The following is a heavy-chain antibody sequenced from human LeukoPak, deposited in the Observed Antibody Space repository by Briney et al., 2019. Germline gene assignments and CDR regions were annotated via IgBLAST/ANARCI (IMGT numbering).Heavy chain of an antibody. CDR3: ARSSTVVTPVDH. D-gene: IGHD4-23*01. J-gene: IGHJ4*02. Sequence: ASVKVSFKASGYAFTGYYMHWVRPAPGQGLEWMGWLNPNSGGTNYAQKFQGRGTMTRDTSISTAYVELSRLRSDDTAVYYCARSSTVVTPVDHWGQGTLVTVSS. V-gene: IGHV1-2*02. CDR2: LNPNSGGT. CDR1: GYAFTGYY.